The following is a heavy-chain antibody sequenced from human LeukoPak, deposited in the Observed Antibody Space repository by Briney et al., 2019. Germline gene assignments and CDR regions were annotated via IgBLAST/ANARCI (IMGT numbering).Heavy chain of an antibody. CDR1: GFTVSSNY. CDR3: ARVRRYSSGWYGVY. CDR2: IYSGGST. D-gene: IGHD6-19*01. V-gene: IGHV3-66*02. Sequence: GGSLRLSCAAAGFTVSSNYMSWVRQAPGKGLEWVSVIYSGGSTYYADSVKGRFTISRDNSKNTLHLQMNSLRAEDTAVYYCARVRRYSSGWYGVYWGQGTLVTVSS. J-gene: IGHJ4*02.